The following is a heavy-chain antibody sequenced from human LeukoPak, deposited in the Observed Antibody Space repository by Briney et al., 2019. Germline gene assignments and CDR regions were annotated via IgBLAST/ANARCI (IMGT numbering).Heavy chain of an antibody. D-gene: IGHD3-10*01. V-gene: IGHV3-30*18. CDR2: ISYDGSKK. CDR3: AKGGLWFGNLLVPL. Sequence: GGSLRLSCAASGFTFSSYGMHWVRQAPGKGLEWVAVISYDGSKKYYADSVKGRFTISRDNSKDTLYLQMNSLRVEDTAVHYCAKGGLWFGNLLVPLWGQGTLVTVSS. J-gene: IGHJ4*02. CDR1: GFTFSSYG.